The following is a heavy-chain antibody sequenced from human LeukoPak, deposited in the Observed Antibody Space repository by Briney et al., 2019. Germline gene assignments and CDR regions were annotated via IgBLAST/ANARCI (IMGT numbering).Heavy chain of an antibody. Sequence: PSETLSLTCTVSGGSISSYYWSWIRQPPGKGLEWIGEINHSGSTNYNPSLKSRVTISVDTSKNQFSLKLSSVTAADTAVYYCARGRRRRSMIVVVSPKYYFDYWGQGTLVTVSS. CDR2: INHSGST. V-gene: IGHV4-34*01. D-gene: IGHD3-22*01. CDR3: ARGRRRRSMIVVVSPKYYFDY. J-gene: IGHJ4*02. CDR1: GGSISSYY.